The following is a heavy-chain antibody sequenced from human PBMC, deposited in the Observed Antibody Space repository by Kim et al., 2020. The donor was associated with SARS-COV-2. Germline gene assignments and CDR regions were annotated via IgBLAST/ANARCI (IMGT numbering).Heavy chain of an antibody. V-gene: IGHV3-30*18. CDR2: ISYDGSNK. CDR3: AKEVVGIAAAGTHYYYGMDV. CDR1: GFTFSSYG. Sequence: GGSLRLSCAASGFTFSSYGMHWVRQAPGKGLEWVAVISYDGSNKYYADSVKGRFTISRDNSKNTLYLQMNSLRAEDTAVYYCAKEVVGIAAAGTHYYYGMDVWGQGTTVTVSS. J-gene: IGHJ6*02. D-gene: IGHD6-13*01.